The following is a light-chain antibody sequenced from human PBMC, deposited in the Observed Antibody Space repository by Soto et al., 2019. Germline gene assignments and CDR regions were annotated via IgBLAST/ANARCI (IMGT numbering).Light chain of an antibody. CDR2: GAS. V-gene: IGKV3-20*01. J-gene: IGKJ4*01. CDR3: QQYGSSKLS. Sequence: EIVLTQSPGTLSLSPGERATLSCRASQSVSSSYLAWYQQKPGQAPRLLIYGASSRATGIPDRFSGSGSGTDFTLAIGRQEREDFAVYYCQQYGSSKLSFGGGTKVEIK. CDR1: QSVSSSY.